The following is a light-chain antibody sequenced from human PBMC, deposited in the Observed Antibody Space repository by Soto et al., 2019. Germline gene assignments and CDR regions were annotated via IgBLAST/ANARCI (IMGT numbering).Light chain of an antibody. Sequence: AIRMTQSPSSLSASTGDRVTITCRASQGISSYLAWYRQKPGKAPKLMIYAASTLQSGVPSRFSGSGSGTDFTLTISCLQSEDVATYYCQQYYSYPLTFGGGTKVDIK. CDR1: QGISSY. CDR3: QQYYSYPLT. CDR2: AAS. J-gene: IGKJ4*01. V-gene: IGKV1-8*01.